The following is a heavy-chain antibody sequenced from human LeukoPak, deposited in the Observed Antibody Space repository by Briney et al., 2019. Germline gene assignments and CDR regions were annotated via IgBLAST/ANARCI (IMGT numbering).Heavy chain of an antibody. CDR1: GFTFSSYG. J-gene: IGHJ4*02. Sequence: GGSLRLSCAASGFTFSSYGMHWVRQAPGKGLEWVAVISYDGSNKYYADSVKGRFTISRDNSKNTLYLQMNSLRAEDTAVYYCAKALLRLGELSPFDYWGQGTLVTVSS. CDR3: AKALLRLGELSPFDY. D-gene: IGHD3-16*02. V-gene: IGHV3-30*18. CDR2: ISYDGSNK.